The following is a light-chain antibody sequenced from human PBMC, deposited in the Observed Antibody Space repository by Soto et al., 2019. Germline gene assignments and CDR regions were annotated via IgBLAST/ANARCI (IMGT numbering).Light chain of an antibody. J-gene: IGLJ2*01. CDR1: SGHSSYA. CDR3: QTWGSGIRVV. CDR2: VNSNGSH. V-gene: IGLV4-69*01. Sequence: QLVLTQSPSASASLGASVKLTCTLSSGHSSYAIAWHQQQPEKGPRYLMKVNSNGSHSKGDGIPDRFSGSSSGAERYLTISSLQSEDEADYYCQTWGSGIRVVFGGGTMLTVL.